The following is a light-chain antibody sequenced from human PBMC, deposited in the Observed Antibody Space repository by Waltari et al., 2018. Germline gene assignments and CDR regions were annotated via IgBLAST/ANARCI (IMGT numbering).Light chain of an antibody. CDR3: QHYVRLPAT. Sequence: SCRASQSVSRSLAWYQQKPGQAPRLLIYGTSIRATGIPDRFSGSGSGTDFSLTISRLESEDFAVYYCQHYVRLPATFDQGTKVEIK. J-gene: IGKJ1*01. V-gene: IGKV3-20*01. CDR2: GTS. CDR1: QSVSRS.